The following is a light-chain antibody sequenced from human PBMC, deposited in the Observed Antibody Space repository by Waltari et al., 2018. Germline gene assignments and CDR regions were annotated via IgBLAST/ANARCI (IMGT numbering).Light chain of an antibody. V-gene: IGKV3-20*01. CDR2: GSS. Sequence: CRASQSVSGSYLALYQQKPGQAPRLLIYGSSSRATGIPDRFSGSGSGTDFTLTISRLEPEDFAVYYCQQYGSSPKTFGQGTKVEIK. CDR3: QQYGSSPKT. J-gene: IGKJ1*01. CDR1: QSVSGSY.